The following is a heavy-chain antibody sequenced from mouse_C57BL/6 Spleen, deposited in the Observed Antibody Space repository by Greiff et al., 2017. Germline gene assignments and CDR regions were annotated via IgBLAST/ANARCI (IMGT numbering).Heavy chain of an antibody. CDR3: TREGDYSNSHWYFDV. V-gene: IGHV5-9-1*02. CDR1: GFTFSSYA. CDR2: ISSGGDYI. D-gene: IGHD2-5*01. Sequence: EVKLVESGEGLVKPGGSLKLSCAASGFTFSSYAMSWVRQTPEKRLEWVAYISSGGDYIYYADTVKGRFTISRDNARNTLYLQMSSLKSEDTDMYYCTREGDYSNSHWYFDVWGTGTTVTGSS. J-gene: IGHJ1*03.